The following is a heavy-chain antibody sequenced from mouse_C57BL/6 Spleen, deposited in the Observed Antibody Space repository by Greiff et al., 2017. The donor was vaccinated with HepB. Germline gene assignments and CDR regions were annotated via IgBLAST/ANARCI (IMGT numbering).Heavy chain of an antibody. V-gene: IGHV1-39*01. D-gene: IGHD1-1*01. CDR1: GYSFTDYN. CDR2: ITPNYGTT. Sequence: EVQLQQSGPELVKPGASVKISCKASGYSFTDYNMNWVKQSNGKSLEWIGVITPNYGTTSYNQKFKGKATLTVDQSSSTAYMQLNSLTSEDSAVYYCARENYYGSSFYWYFDVWGTGTTVTVSS. J-gene: IGHJ1*03. CDR3: ARENYYGSSFYWYFDV.